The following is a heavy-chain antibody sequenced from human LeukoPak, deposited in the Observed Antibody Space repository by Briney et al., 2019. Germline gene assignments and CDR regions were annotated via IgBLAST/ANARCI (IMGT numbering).Heavy chain of an antibody. CDR1: GYSFTSYW. Sequence: GESLRISCKGSGYSFTSYWIGWVRQMPGKGLEWVGIIYPGDSDTRYSPSFQGQVTISADKSISSAYLQWSSLKASDTALYYCARHAGARVAGRWDYWGQGTLVTVSS. V-gene: IGHV5-51*01. CDR2: IYPGDSDT. D-gene: IGHD1-26*01. J-gene: IGHJ4*02. CDR3: ARHAGARVAGRWDY.